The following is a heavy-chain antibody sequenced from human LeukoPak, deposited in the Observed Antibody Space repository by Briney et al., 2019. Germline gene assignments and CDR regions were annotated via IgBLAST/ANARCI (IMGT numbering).Heavy chain of an antibody. CDR3: AKDIGYYYYDSSGYPGDAFDI. CDR2: ISWNSGSI. CDR1: GFTFDDYA. Sequence: PGGSLRLSCAASGFTFDDYAMRWVRQAPGKGLEWVSGISWNSGSIGYADSVKGRFTISRDNAKNSLYLQMNSLRAEDTALYYCAKDIGYYYYDSSGYPGDAFDIWGQGTMVTVSS. J-gene: IGHJ3*02. V-gene: IGHV3-9*01. D-gene: IGHD3-22*01.